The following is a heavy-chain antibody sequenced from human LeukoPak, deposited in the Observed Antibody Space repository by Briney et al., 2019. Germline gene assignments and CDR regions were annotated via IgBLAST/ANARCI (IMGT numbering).Heavy chain of an antibody. J-gene: IGHJ4*02. Sequence: KPGGSLRLSCATSGFPFSDFYMSWIRQAPGKGLEWVSYISSSATTIYYADSVRGRFTVSRDNAKNSLYLQMNNLRAEDTAVYCCTRDRWGKYYFDYWGQGTLVTVSS. D-gene: IGHD7-27*01. V-gene: IGHV3-11*01. CDR1: GFPFSDFY. CDR2: ISSSATTI. CDR3: TRDRWGKYYFDY.